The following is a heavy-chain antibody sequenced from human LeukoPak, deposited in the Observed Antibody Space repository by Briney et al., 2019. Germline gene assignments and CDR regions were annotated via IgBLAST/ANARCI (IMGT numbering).Heavy chain of an antibody. J-gene: IGHJ5*02. D-gene: IGHD6-13*01. Sequence: ASVKLCCKVSGSTLTDLSMNRMRQPPAQGNGRKGGFDTEDGETKNAHKFQGRVTMTEDTSTDTAYMELSSRRSEDTAGYYCATLYLMYSSSSLYVPWFDGWGQGRLVTV. CDR1: GSTLTDLS. V-gene: IGHV1-24*01. CDR2: FDTEDGET. CDR3: ATLYLMYSSSSLYVPWFDG.